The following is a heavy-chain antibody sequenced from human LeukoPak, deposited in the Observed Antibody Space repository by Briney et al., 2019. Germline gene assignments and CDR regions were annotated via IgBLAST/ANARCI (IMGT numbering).Heavy chain of an antibody. V-gene: IGHV3-7*05. CDR1: GFTFSHYS. CDR3: ARARDYGSGKANAFDI. Sequence: ERSLRLSCAASGFTFSHYSMHWVRQAPGKGLEWVANIKRDGSEKYYVDSVKGRFTISRDNAENSLYLQMNSLRAEDTAVYYCARARDYGSGKANAFDIWGQGTMVTVSS. CDR2: IKRDGSEK. D-gene: IGHD3-10*01. J-gene: IGHJ3*02.